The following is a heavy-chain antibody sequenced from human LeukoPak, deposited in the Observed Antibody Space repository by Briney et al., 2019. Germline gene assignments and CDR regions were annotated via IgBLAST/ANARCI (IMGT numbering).Heavy chain of an antibody. CDR1: GGSISSGDDS. D-gene: IGHD1/OR15-1a*01. Sequence: SETLSLTCTVSGGSISSGDDSWSWIRQHPGKGLEWIGYIFYTGSTYYNPSLKSRLTISVDTSKNQFSLKLSSVTAADTAVYYCAREVWNIRNPGAWLDPWGQGSLVIVSS. J-gene: IGHJ5*02. V-gene: IGHV4-31*03. CDR2: IFYTGST. CDR3: AREVWNIRNPGAWLDP.